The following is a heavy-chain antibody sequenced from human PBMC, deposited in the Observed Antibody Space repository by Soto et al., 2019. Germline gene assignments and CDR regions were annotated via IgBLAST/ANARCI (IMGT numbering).Heavy chain of an antibody. V-gene: IGHV3-66*01. CDR3: AKDQYYDSSGYYSKSFFDY. CDR1: GFTVSNNY. J-gene: IGHJ4*02. Sequence: PGGSLRLSCAASGFTVSNNYMSWVRQAPGKGLEWVSVIYDGGSTYYAESVKDRFTISRDNSKNTLYLQMNSLRAEDTAVYYCAKDQYYDSSGYYSKSFFDYWGQGTLVTVSS. D-gene: IGHD3-22*01. CDR2: IYDGGST.